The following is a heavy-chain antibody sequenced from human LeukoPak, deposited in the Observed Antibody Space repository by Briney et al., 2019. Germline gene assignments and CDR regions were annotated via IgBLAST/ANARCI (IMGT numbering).Heavy chain of an antibody. J-gene: IGHJ6*02. Sequence: GGSLRLSCAASGFTFSSYEMHWVRQAPGKGLEYVSAISSSGDSTYYANFVKGRFISSRDNSKNTLYLQMGSLRTEDMAVYYCARDRPGDVWGEGTTVTVSS. CDR2: ISSSGDST. CDR3: ARDRPGDV. V-gene: IGHV3-64*01. CDR1: GFTFSSYE.